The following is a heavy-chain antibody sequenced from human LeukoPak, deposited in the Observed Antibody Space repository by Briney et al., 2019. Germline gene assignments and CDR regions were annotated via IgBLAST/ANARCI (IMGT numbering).Heavy chain of an antibody. Sequence: PGGSLRLSCAASGFTFSSYWMSWVRQAPGKGLEWVSYISSSGSTIYYADSVKGRFTISRDNAKNSLYLQMNSLRAEDTAVYYCARSPRGYSFYFDYWGQGTLVTVSS. D-gene: IGHD3-22*01. J-gene: IGHJ4*02. CDR3: ARSPRGYSFYFDY. V-gene: IGHV3-48*04. CDR1: GFTFSSYW. CDR2: ISSSGSTI.